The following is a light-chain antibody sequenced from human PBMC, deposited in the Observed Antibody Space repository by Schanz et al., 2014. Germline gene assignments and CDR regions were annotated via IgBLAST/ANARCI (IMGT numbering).Light chain of an antibody. CDR1: SGHSTYA. V-gene: IGLV4-69*01. J-gene: IGLJ2*01. CDR3: QTWGTGVV. Sequence: QPVLTQSASASASLGASVKLTCTLSSGHSTYAIAWHQQQPEKGPRYLMRVNNDGSHNKGDGIPDRFSGSSSGAERYLTISSLQSEDEADYYCQTWGTGVVFGGGSKLTVL. CDR2: VNNDGSH.